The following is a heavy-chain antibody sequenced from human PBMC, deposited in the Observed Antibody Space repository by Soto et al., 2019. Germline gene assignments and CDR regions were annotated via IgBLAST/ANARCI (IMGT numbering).Heavy chain of an antibody. CDR2: IYWNDDK. CDR1: GFSLXXSGVG. D-gene: IGHD1-7*01. CDR3: AHSVKLELPFDY. V-gene: IGHV2-5*01. Sequence: QITLKESGPTXVXPTQTXTLTCTXSGFSLXXSGVGVGXXRQPXGKALEWLALIYWNDDKRYSPSLKSRLTITKDTSKNQVVLTMTNMDPVDTATYYCAHSVKLELPFDYWGQGTLVTVSS. J-gene: IGHJ4*02.